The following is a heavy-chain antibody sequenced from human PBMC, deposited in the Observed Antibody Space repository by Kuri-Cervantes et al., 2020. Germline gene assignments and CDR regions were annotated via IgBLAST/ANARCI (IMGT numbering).Heavy chain of an antibody. CDR1: GYTLTELS. Sequence: ASVKVSCKVSGYTLTELSMHWVRQAPGKGLEWMGGFDPEDGETIYAQKFQGRVTMTEDTSTDTAYMELSSLRSEDTAVYYCASKNYDFWSGYKYYYYYMDVWGKGTTVTVSS. CDR2: FDPEDGET. CDR3: ASKNYDFWSGYKYYYYYMDV. J-gene: IGHJ6*03. D-gene: IGHD3-3*01. V-gene: IGHV1-24*01.